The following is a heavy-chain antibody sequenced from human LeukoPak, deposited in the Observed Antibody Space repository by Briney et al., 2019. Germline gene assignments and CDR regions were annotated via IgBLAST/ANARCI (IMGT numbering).Heavy chain of an antibody. D-gene: IGHD4-11*01. CDR3: VRSTHDYRWADLDY. CDR1: GYSISSTYY. V-gene: IGHV4-38-2*02. J-gene: IGHJ4*02. CDR2: VFHSGNT. Sequence: SETLSLTCTVSGYSISSTYYWGWIRQPPGKGLEWVGSVFHSGNTYYNPSLKSRLTISADTSKNQFSLTLTSVTAADTAVYYCVRSTHDYRWADLDYWGQGTLVTVSS.